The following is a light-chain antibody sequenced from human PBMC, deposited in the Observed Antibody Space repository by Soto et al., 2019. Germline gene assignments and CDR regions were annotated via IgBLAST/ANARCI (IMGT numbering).Light chain of an antibody. CDR2: EGS. Sequence: QSALIQPASVSGTPGQSITIYCIGTTSDFGNYNLVSWYQHYPGKAPKLIMYEGSRRPSGVSDRFSGSKSGGTASLTISGLQAEDEANYYCCSYAGNSAFVFGVGTKLTVL. J-gene: IGLJ3*02. CDR1: TSDFGNYNL. V-gene: IGLV2-23*03. CDR3: CSYAGNSAFV.